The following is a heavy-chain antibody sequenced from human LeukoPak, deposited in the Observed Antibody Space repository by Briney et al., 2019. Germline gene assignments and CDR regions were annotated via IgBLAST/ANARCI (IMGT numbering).Heavy chain of an antibody. D-gene: IGHD6-13*01. V-gene: IGHV3-23*01. CDR2: ISDSGDST. Sequence: GGSLRLSCAASGFTFSSYAMSWVRQAPGKGLEWVAVISDSGDSTYFADSVKGRFTISRDNSKNTPYLQMSSLRVDDTALYYCAKDRIAAAQGVYYWGQGTLVTVSS. CDR3: AKDRIAAAQGVYY. CDR1: GFTFSSYA. J-gene: IGHJ4*02.